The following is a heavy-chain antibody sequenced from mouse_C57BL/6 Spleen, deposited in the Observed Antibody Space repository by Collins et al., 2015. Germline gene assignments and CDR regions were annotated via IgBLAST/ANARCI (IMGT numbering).Heavy chain of an antibody. D-gene: IGHD3-2*02. V-gene: IGHV1-55*01. Sequence: QLQQPGAEFVKPGASVKMSCKASGYTFTSYWITWVKQRPGQGLEWIGDIYPGSGSTDYNEKFKTKAALTVDTSSSTAYMQLSSLTSEDSAVYYCARGRRLRLAWFAYWGQGTLVTVSA. J-gene: IGHJ3*01. CDR3: ARGRRLRLAWFAY. CDR2: IYPGSGST. CDR1: GYTFTSYW.